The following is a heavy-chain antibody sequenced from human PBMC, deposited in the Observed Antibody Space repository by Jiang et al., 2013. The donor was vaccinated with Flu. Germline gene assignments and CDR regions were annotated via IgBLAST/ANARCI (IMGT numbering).Heavy chain of an antibody. Sequence: KPTQTLTLTCTFSGFSLNKRGVGVGWIRQPPGKALEWLALIYWDDDSRYKPSLKTRLTITKDTSKNQVGLIMTNMDPGDTGTYYCAHTQMVPGLIAWDGMDVWGPRGPRSPSPQ. CDR2: IYWDDDS. CDR1: GFSLNKRGVG. D-gene: IGHD3-10*01. J-gene: IGHJ6*01. V-gene: IGHV2-5*02. CDR3: AHTQMVPGLIAWDGMDV.